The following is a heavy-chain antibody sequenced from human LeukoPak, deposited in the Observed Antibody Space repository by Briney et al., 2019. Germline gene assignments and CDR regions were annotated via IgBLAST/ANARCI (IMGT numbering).Heavy chain of an antibody. CDR1: GFTFSSYG. J-gene: IGHJ6*02. CDR2: ISYDGSNK. Sequence: PGGSLRLSCAASGFTFSSYGMHWVRQAPGKGLEWVAVISYDGSNKYYADSVKGRLTISRDNSKNTLYLQMNSLRAEDTAVYYCATCWDDPCYYGMDVWGQGTTVTVSS. D-gene: IGHD1-26*01. V-gene: IGHV3-30*03. CDR3: ATCWDDPCYYGMDV.